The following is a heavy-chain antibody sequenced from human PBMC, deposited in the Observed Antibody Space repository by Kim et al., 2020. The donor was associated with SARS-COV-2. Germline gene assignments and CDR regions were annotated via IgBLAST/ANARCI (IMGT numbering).Heavy chain of an antibody. V-gene: IGHV3-21*01. J-gene: IGHJ5*02. Sequence: YADSVKGRFTISRDNAKNSLYLQMNSLRAEDTAVYYCARTYYGSANWFDPWGQGTLVTVSS. CDR3: ARTYYGSANWFDP. D-gene: IGHD3-10*01.